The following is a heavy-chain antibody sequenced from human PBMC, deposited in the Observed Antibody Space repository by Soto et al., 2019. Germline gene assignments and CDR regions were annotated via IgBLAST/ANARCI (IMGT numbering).Heavy chain of an antibody. D-gene: IGHD4-17*01. J-gene: IGHJ6*02. V-gene: IGHV3-33*01. CDR1: GFTFSSYG. CDR2: IWYDGSNK. Sequence: GGSLRLSCAASGFTFSSYGMHWVRQAPGKGLEWVAVIWYDGSNKYYADSVKGRFTISRDNSKNTLYLQMNSLRAEDTAVYYCARERTDYGDYGPDYYYGMDVWGQGTSVTVSS. CDR3: ARERTDYGDYGPDYYYGMDV.